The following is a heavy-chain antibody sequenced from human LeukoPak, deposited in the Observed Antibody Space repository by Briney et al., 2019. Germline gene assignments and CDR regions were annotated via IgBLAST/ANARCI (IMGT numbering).Heavy chain of an antibody. V-gene: IGHV3-21*01. Sequence: GGSLRLSCAASGFTFSSYSMNWVRQAPGKGLEWVSSISSSSSYIHSADSVRGRFTISRDNAKNSLFLQMNSVRAEDTSVYYCARDEWGNAFDIWRQGTMVIVFS. J-gene: IGHJ3*02. CDR1: GFTFSSYS. D-gene: IGHD3-16*01. CDR3: ARDEWGNAFDI. CDR2: ISSSSSYI.